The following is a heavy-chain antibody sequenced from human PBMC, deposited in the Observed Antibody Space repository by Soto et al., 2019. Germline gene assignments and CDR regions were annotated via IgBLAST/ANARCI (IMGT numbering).Heavy chain of an antibody. Sequence: QVQLVQSGAEVKKPWSAVKVSCKDSGGSFSTYSMFWVRKAPGQGLEWMGRIIPMLGIANYAQKFQGIATIASDKSTAPAYMELCSLRSEHTALYYCTIGSSSGEVFDIWGQGPRVTVSS. J-gene: IGHJ3*02. CDR3: TIGSSSGEVFDI. D-gene: IGHD6-6*01. CDR1: GGSFSTYS. CDR2: IIPMLGIA. V-gene: IGHV1-69*02.